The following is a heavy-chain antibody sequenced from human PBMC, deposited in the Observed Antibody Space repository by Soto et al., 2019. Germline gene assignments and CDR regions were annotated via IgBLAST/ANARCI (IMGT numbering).Heavy chain of an antibody. Sequence: QVQLVESGGGVVQPGRSLRLSCAASGFTFSSYGMHWVRQAPGKGLQWVAVISYDGSNKYYADSVKGRFTISRDNSKNTLYQQLNGLRAEDTAVYYCVGGYYFGDYWGQGTVVTVSS. J-gene: IGHJ4*02. V-gene: IGHV3-30*03. D-gene: IGHD3-22*01. CDR2: ISYDGSNK. CDR1: GFTFSSYG. CDR3: VGGYYFGDY.